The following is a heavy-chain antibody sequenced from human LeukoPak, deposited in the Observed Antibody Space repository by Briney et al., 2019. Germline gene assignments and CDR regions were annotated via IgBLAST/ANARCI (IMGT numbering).Heavy chain of an antibody. CDR2: INPTSGGT. Sequence: SVKVSCKASGYTFTGFYMHWVRQAPGQWLEWKGGINPTSGGTNYAEKVPGRVTMTRDTAFSTAYRELSRLRSVDTGVYYCARALQQGDFDYWGQGTLVTVSS. CDR1: GYTFTGFY. V-gene: IGHV1-2*02. CDR3: ARALQQGDFDY. D-gene: IGHD6-13*01. J-gene: IGHJ4*02.